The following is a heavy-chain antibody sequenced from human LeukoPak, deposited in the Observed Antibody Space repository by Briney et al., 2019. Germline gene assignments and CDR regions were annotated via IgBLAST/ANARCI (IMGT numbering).Heavy chain of an antibody. V-gene: IGHV3-48*02. CDR2: ISSSSSTI. D-gene: IGHD3-10*01. J-gene: IGHJ4*02. Sequence: GGSLRLSCAASGFTFSSYSMNWVRQAPGKGLEWVSYISSSSSTIYYSDSVKGRFTISRDNAKNSLYLQMESLRDEHTAVYYCAREGYGVSGSCPLDYWGQGTLVTVPS. CDR1: GFTFSSYS. CDR3: AREGYGVSGSCPLDY.